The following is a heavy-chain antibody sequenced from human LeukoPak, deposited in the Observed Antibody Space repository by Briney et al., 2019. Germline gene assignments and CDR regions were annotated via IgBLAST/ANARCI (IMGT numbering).Heavy chain of an antibody. J-gene: IGHJ4*02. V-gene: IGHV4-59*01. Sequence: PSETLSLTCTVSGVSISSYYWSWIRQPPGKGLEWIGYIYYSGSTNYNPSLKSRVTISVDTSKNQFSLKLSSVTAADTAVYYCASSGYYYDSSGYSYSDNFDYWGQGTLVTVSS. CDR1: GVSISSYY. CDR3: ASSGYYYDSSGYSYSDNFDY. CDR2: IYYSGST. D-gene: IGHD3-22*01.